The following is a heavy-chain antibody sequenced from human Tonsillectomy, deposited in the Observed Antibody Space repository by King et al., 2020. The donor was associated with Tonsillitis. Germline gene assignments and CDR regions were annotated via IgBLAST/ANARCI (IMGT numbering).Heavy chain of an antibody. CDR3: ARAGWGYDFCSAYYILGDY. Sequence: VQLVESGGGLVQPGGSLRLSCAASGFSFSSYAMSWVRQAPGKGLEWVSTISGSGGSTYYADSVKGRFTISRDNSRNTLYLQMNSLRAEGTAVYYCARAGWGYDFCSAYYILGDYWGQGTLVTVSS. CDR1: GFSFSSYA. CDR2: ISGSGGST. J-gene: IGHJ4*02. V-gene: IGHV3-23*04. D-gene: IGHD3-3*01.